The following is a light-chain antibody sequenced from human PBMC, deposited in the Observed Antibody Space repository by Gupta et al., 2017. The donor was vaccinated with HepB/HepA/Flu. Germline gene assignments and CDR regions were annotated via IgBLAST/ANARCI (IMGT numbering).Light chain of an antibody. J-gene: IGKJ3*01. V-gene: IGKV2-28*01. CDR2: LGS. Sequence: DIAMTQSPLSLPVTPGEPASISCRSSQSLLHSNGYNYLDWYLKKPWQAPQRLIYLGSNRASGRSDKCSGSGAGTEYRLKISRGDAEDVGVYYCMHALQNHPFFTFGHGTKVDTK. CDR3: MHALQNHPFFT. CDR1: QSLLHSNGYNY.